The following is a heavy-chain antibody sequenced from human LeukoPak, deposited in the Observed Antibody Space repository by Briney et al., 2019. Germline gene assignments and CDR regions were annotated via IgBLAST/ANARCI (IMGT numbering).Heavy chain of an antibody. Sequence: PGGSLRLSCAASGFTFSSYAMSWVRQAPGKGLEWVSAISGSGGSTYYADSVKGRFTISRDNSKNTLYLQMNSLRAEDTAVYYRAKVSGPLREGDYFDYWGQGTLVTVSS. CDR2: ISGSGGST. CDR3: AKVSGPLREGDYFDY. CDR1: GFTFSSYA. D-gene: IGHD2-15*01. V-gene: IGHV3-23*01. J-gene: IGHJ4*02.